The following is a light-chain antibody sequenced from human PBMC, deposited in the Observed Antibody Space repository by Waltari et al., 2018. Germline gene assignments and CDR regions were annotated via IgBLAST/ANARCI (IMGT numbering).Light chain of an antibody. J-gene: IGKJ1*01. CDR1: QTISDY. CDR2: AAS. CDR3: QQSYSTWT. Sequence: DIQMTQSPPSLSALVGDRVVITCRASQTISDYLNWYQQKPGKAPKRLIYAASSLQTGVPSRFSGSGSGTDFTLTISGLQPEDIATYYCQQSYSTWTFGQGTKVELK. V-gene: IGKV1-39*01.